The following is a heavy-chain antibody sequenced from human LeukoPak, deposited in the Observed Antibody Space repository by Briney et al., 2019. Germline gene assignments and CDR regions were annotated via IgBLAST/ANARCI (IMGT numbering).Heavy chain of an antibody. CDR3: ARDDYGDYTFHH. CDR1: GGSISSYY. J-gene: IGHJ1*01. CDR2: IHYSGST. D-gene: IGHD4-17*01. V-gene: IGHV4-59*01. Sequence: SETLSLTCIVSGGSISSYYWSWIRQPPGKGLQWIGYIHYSGSTNYNPSLKSRVTISVDTSKNQFSLKLTSVTAADTAVYYCARDDYGDYTFHHWGQGTLVTVSS.